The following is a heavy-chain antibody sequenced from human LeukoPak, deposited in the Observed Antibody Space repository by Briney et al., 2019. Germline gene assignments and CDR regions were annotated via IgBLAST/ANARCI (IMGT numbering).Heavy chain of an antibody. CDR2: ISSSSSYI. V-gene: IGHV3-21*01. D-gene: IGHD2-15*01. CDR3: ARVAPRYCSGGSCYSGAFDI. Sequence: GGSLRLSCAASGFTFSSYSMNWVRQAPGKGLEWVSSISSSSSYIYYADSVKGRFTISRDNAKNSLYLQMNSLRAEDTAVYYCARVAPRYCSGGSCYSGAFDIWGQGTMVTVSS. CDR1: GFTFSSYS. J-gene: IGHJ3*02.